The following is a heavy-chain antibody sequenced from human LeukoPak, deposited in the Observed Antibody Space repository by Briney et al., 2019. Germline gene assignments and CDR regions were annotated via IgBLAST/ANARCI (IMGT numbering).Heavy chain of an antibody. Sequence: GTSLRLSCAASGFSFDDYVMDWVRQAPGKGLEWVAGISYDGNNKYYADSVKGRFTISRDNSKNTLYLQMNSLRVEDTAIYFCAKVWRDDHISGSYRGLDHWGQGTLVSVSS. CDR1: GFSFDDYV. CDR3: AKVWRDDHISGSYRGLDH. V-gene: IGHV3-30*18. D-gene: IGHD3-16*02. J-gene: IGHJ4*02. CDR2: ISYDGNNK.